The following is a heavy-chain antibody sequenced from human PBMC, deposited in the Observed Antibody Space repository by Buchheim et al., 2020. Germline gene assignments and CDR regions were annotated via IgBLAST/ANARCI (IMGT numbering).Heavy chain of an antibody. Sequence: EVQLLESGGGLVQPGGSLRLSCAASGFTFSSYAMSWVRQAPGKGLEWVSAISGSGGSTYYADSVKGRVTISRDNSKETPYLTMNSLRAEDTAVYYCAKDGGYDPEGPNWFDPWGQGTL. V-gene: IGHV3-23*01. CDR2: ISGSGGST. CDR3: AKDGGYDPEGPNWFDP. CDR1: GFTFSSYA. D-gene: IGHD5-12*01. J-gene: IGHJ5*02.